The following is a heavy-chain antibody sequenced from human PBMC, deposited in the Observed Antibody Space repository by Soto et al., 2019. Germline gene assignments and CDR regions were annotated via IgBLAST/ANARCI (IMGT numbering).Heavy chain of an antibody. CDR3: GGAPPRGRGSSVSEKWFDP. CDR1: GFTFSSYA. D-gene: IGHD6-6*01. J-gene: IGHJ5*01. CDR2: ISYDGSKK. V-gene: IGHV3-30-3*01. Sequence: QVQLVGSGGGVVQPGRSLRLSCAASGFTFSSYAMHWVRQAPGKGLEWVAAISYDGSKKYYPDSVKGRITISRESSKNALYTQMRSPRAEYTAVYYWGGAPPRGRGSSVSEKWFDPWGQGTLVTVSS.